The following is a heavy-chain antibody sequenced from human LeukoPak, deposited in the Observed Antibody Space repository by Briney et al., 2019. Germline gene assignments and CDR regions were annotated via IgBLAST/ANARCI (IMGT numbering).Heavy chain of an antibody. CDR2: INPNSGGT. V-gene: IGHV1-2*02. CDR3: ARGTRITMVRGVIKANWFDP. J-gene: IGHJ5*02. Sequence: ASVKVSCKASGYTFTSYDINWVRQATGQGLEWMGWINPNSGGTNYAQKFQGRVTMTRDTSISTAYMELSRLRSDDTAVYYCARGTRITMVRGVIKANWFDPWGQGTLVTVSS. D-gene: IGHD3-10*01. CDR1: GYTFTSYD.